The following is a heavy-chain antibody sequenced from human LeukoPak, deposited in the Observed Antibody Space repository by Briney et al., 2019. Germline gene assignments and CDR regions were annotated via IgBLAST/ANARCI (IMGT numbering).Heavy chain of an antibody. D-gene: IGHD3-10*01. J-gene: IGHJ5*02. CDR3: ARALIKVRGVTRGYNWFDP. CDR2: MNPNSGNT. V-gene: IGHV1-8*01. Sequence: ASVKVSCKASGYTFTSYDINWVRQATGQGLEWMGWMNPNSGNTGYAQKFQGRVTMTRNTSISIAYMELSSLRSEDTAVYYCARALIKVRGVTRGYNWFDPWGQGTLVTVSS. CDR1: GYTFTSYD.